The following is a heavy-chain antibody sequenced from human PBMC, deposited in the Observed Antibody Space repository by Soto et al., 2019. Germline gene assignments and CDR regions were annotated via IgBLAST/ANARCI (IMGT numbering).Heavy chain of an antibody. CDR3: TTADYYYGMDV. CDR1: GFTFSNAW. Sequence: EVQLVESGGGLVKPGGSLRLSCAASGFTFSNAWMSWVRQAPGKGLEWVGHIKSKTDGGTTDYAAPVNGRFIISRDDSKNTLYLQMNSQKTEDTAVYYCTTADYYYGMDVWGQGTTVTVSS. V-gene: IGHV3-15*01. J-gene: IGHJ6*02. CDR2: IKSKTDGGTT.